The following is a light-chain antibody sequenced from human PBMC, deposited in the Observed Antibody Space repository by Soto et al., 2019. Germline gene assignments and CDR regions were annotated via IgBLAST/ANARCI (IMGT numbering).Light chain of an antibody. Sequence: QSVLTQPPSVSAAPGQKVTISCSGSSSNIGGNSVSWYQQLPGTAPKLLIYDDNKRPSGIPDRFSGSKSGNTASLNISGLQAEEEADYYCSSYTRSRTFYVFGTGTKVTV. J-gene: IGLJ1*01. CDR1: SSNIGGNS. V-gene: IGLV1-51*01. CDR3: SSYTRSRTFYV. CDR2: DDN.